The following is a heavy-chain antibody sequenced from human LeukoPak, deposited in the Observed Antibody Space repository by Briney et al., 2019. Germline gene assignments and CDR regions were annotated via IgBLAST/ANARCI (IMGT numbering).Heavy chain of an antibody. J-gene: IGHJ2*01. V-gene: IGHV1-2*02. CDR3: ARGRGITMVRGVITNCFDL. CDR2: IDPNNGGT. Sequence: ASVKVSCKASGYTFTGHGIHWVRQAPGQGLELMGWIDPNNGGTNYAQKFLGSVTMTADTSTNTAFMEIRRLRSDDTAIYYCARGRGITMVRGVITNCFDLWGRGSLVTVSS. CDR1: GYTFTGHG. D-gene: IGHD3-10*01.